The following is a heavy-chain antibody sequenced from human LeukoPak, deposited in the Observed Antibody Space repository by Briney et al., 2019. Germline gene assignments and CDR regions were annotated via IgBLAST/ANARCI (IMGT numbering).Heavy chain of an antibody. CDR2: ISTSSSYI. V-gene: IGHV3-21*01. CDR1: GFTFSSYS. D-gene: IGHD6-13*01. Sequence: GGSLRLSCAASGFTFSSYSMNWVRQAPGKGLEWVSSISTSSSYIYYADSVKGRFTISRDNAKNSLYLQMNSLRAEDTAVYYCARGLGGYTSSQAYWGQGTLVTVSS. J-gene: IGHJ4*02. CDR3: ARGLGGYTSSQAY.